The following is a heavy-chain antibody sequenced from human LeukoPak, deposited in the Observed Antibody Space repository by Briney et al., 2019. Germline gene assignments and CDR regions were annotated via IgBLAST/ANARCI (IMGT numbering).Heavy chain of an antibody. V-gene: IGHV3-53*01. J-gene: IGHJ3*02. CDR1: GFTVSSNY. CDR2: IYSGGST. D-gene: IGHD3/OR15-3a*01. Sequence: PGGSLRLSCAASGFTVSSNYMSWVRQAPGKGLEWVSVIYSGGSTYYADSVKGRFTISRDNSKNTLYLQMNSLRAEDTAVYYCATELDYDAFDIWGQGTMVTASP. CDR3: ATELDYDAFDI.